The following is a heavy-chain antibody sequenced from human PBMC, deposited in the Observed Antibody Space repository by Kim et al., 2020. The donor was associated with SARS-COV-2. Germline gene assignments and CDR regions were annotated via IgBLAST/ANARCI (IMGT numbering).Heavy chain of an antibody. V-gene: IGHV1-18*01. J-gene: IGHJ6*01. D-gene: IGHD3-9*01. CDR1: GYTFTSYG. Sequence: ASVKVSCKASGYTFTSYGISWVRQAPGQGLEWMGWISAYNGNTNYAQKLQGRVTMTTDTSTSTAYMELRSLRSDDTAVYYCARSAYYDILTGYYGGHYGMDVWGQGTTVTVSS. CDR2: ISAYNGNT. CDR3: ARSAYYDILTGYYGGHYGMDV.